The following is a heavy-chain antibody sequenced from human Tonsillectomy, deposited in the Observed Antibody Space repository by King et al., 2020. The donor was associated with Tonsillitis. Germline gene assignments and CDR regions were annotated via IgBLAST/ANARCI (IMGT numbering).Heavy chain of an antibody. J-gene: IGHJ3*02. V-gene: IGHV1-18*01. Sequence: VQLVESGAEIKKPGASVKVSCRASGFTFTNYGFIWVRLAPGQGLEWIGCVSAYSGDTNYVQKLQGRVTLTTDTSTSTAFMELRSLRSDDTAIYYCAVDYGGDSDPFAFDIWGQGTLVTVSS. D-gene: IGHD4-23*01. CDR3: AVDYGGDSDPFAFDI. CDR1: GFTFTNYG. CDR2: VSAYSGDT.